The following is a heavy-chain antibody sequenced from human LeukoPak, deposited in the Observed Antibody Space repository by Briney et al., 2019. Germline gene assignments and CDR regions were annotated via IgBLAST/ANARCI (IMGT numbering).Heavy chain of an antibody. D-gene: IGHD3-3*01. V-gene: IGHV3-23*01. CDR1: GFNFSSYA. J-gene: IGHJ3*02. CDR3: AKDHYPYYDFWSGQGDAFDI. CDR2: ISGSGGST. Sequence: PGGSLRLSCAASGFNFSSYAMSWVRQAPGKGLEWVSAISGSGGSTYYADSVKGRFTISRDNSKNTLYLQMNSLRAEDTAVYYCAKDHYPYYDFWSGQGDAFDIWGQGTMVTVSS.